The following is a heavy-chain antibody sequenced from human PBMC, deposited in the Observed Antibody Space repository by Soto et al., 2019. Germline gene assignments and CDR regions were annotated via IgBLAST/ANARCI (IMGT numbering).Heavy chain of an antibody. Sequence: EGQLVESGGGLIQPGGSLRLSCEASGFTFSSNDMNWVRQAPGKGLEWVSLIWTSGSTAYADSVKGRFTISRDNSKSALYLHMSSLRAEDTAVYYCATRPLLRGAPWGQGTMGTVSS. J-gene: IGHJ3*01. D-gene: IGHD3-16*01. CDR1: GFTFSSND. CDR2: IWTSGST. V-gene: IGHV3-53*01. CDR3: ATRPLLRGAP.